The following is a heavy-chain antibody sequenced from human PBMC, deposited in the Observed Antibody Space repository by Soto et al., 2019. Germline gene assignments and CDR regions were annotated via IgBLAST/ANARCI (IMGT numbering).Heavy chain of an antibody. CDR2: IYWDDDK. CDR3: AHTRAIVVIVAEDEYFQH. D-gene: IGHD3-22*01. J-gene: IGHJ1*01. CDR1: GFSLSTSGVG. Sequence: SGPTLVNPTQTLTLTCTFSGFSLSTSGVGVGWISQPPGKGMEWLALIYWDDDKRYSPSLKSRLTITKDTSKNQVVLTMTNVDPADTATYYCAHTRAIVVIVAEDEYFQHWGQGTLVTVSS. V-gene: IGHV2-5*02.